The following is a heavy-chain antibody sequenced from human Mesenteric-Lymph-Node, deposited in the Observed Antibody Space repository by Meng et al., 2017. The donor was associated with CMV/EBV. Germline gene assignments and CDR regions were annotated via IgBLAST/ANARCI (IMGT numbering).Heavy chain of an antibody. CDR3: ARDYPPCQILHGGHNWFDP. CDR2: IKEDGSEK. J-gene: IGHJ5*02. Sequence: GESLKISCGASGFTFSTYTMNWGRQAPGKGLEWVANIKEDGSEKYYVDSVKGRFTISRDNAKNSLYLQMHSLRVEDTAVYYCARDYPPCQILHGGHNWFDPWGQGTLVTVSS. V-gene: IGHV3-7*01. CDR1: GFTFSTYT. D-gene: IGHD2-15*01.